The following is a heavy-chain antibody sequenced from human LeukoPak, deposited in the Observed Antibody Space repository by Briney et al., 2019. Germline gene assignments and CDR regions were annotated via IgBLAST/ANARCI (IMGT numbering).Heavy chain of an antibody. CDR3: ARAVPYYDFWSGYYLNWFDP. CDR2: INHSGST. V-gene: IGHV4-34*01. CDR1: GGSFSGYY. D-gene: IGHD3-3*01. J-gene: IGHJ5*02. Sequence: SETLSPTCAVYGGSFSGYYWSWIRQPPGKGLEWIGEINHSGSTNYNPSLKSRVTISVDTSKNQFSLKLSSVTAADTAVYYCARAVPYYDFWSGYYLNWFDPWGQGTLVTVSS.